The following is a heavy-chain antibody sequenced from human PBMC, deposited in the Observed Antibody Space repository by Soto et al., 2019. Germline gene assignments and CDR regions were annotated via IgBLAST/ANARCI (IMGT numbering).Heavy chain of an antibody. J-gene: IGHJ4*02. V-gene: IGHV5-51*01. Sequence: GESLKISCKGSGYDFTSYWIGWVRQRPGKGLEWMGSIYPADSNIRYSPSFQGQVTISADKSIRSAYLPWTSLKASDTGMYYCAVWYYSDSSGYKGYYFDYWGQGTLVTVSS. CDR3: AVWYYSDSSGYKGYYFDY. CDR1: GYDFTSYW. CDR2: IYPADSNI. D-gene: IGHD3-22*01.